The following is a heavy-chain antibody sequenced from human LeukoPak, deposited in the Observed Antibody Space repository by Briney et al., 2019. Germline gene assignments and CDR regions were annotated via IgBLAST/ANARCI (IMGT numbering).Heavy chain of an antibody. CDR1: GFTFSSYA. J-gene: IGHJ5*02. CDR3: ATSSYSSSSS. D-gene: IGHD6-6*01. CDR2: INHDASEK. V-gene: IGHV3-7*01. Sequence: GGSLRLSCAASGFTFSSYAMRWVRQAPGKGLEWVANINHDASEKYYVGSVEGRFTISRDNAKNSLFLQMNSLRAEDTGVYYCATSSYSSSSSWGQGTLVTVSS.